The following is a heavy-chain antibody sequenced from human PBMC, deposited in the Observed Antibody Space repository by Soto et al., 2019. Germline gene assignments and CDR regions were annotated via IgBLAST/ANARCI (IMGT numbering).Heavy chain of an antibody. CDR3: AGALYYDLWCGYYQDSYYYYGMDV. Sequence: ASVKVSCKASGYTFTSYGISWVRQAPGQGLEWMGWISAYNGNTNYAQKLQGRVTMTTDTSTSTAYMELRSLRSDDTAVYYCAGALYYDLWCGYYQDSYYYYGMDVWGQGTTVTVSS. CDR1: GYTFTSYG. CDR2: ISAYNGNT. J-gene: IGHJ6*02. V-gene: IGHV1-18*01. D-gene: IGHD3-3*01.